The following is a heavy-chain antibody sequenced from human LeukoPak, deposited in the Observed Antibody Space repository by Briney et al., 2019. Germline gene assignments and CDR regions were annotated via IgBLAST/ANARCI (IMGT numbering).Heavy chain of an antibody. J-gene: IGHJ6*04. Sequence: SETLSLTCAVYGVSFSGYYWSWIRQPPGKGLEWLGEINHSGSTNYNPSLKSRVTISVDTSKNQFSLKLSSVTAADTAVYYCARGPGYDILTGTKPRYYGMDVWGKGTTVTVSS. CDR1: GVSFSGYY. CDR2: INHSGST. V-gene: IGHV4-34*01. D-gene: IGHD3-9*01. CDR3: ARGPGYDILTGTKPRYYGMDV.